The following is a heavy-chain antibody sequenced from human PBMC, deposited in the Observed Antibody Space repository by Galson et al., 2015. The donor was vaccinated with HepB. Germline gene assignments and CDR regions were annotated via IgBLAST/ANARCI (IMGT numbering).Heavy chain of an antibody. CDR1: GFTFSSYG. CDR2: ISYDGSNK. V-gene: IGHV3-30*18. CDR3: AKRTHYSSSWERTHYYYNAMDV. D-gene: IGHD6-13*01. Sequence: SLRLSCAASGFTFSSYGMHWVRQAPGKGLEWVAVISYDGSNKYYADSVKGRFTISRDNSKNTLYLQMNSLRAEDTAVYYCAKRTHYSSSWERTHYYYNAMDVWGQGTTVTVSS. J-gene: IGHJ6*02.